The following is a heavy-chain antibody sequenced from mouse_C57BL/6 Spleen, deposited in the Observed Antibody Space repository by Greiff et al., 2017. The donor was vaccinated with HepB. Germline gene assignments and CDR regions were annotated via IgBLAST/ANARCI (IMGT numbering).Heavy chain of an antibody. CDR3: ARISYGSSHFDY. J-gene: IGHJ2*01. CDR1: GFSLTSYG. CDR2: IWSGGST. V-gene: IGHV2-2*01. Sequence: QVQLQQSGPGLVQPSQSLSITCTVSGFSLTSYGVHWVRQSPGKGLEWLGVIWSGGSTDYNAAFISRLSISKDNSKSQVFFKMNSLQADDTAIYYCARISYGSSHFDYWGQGTTLTVSS. D-gene: IGHD1-1*01.